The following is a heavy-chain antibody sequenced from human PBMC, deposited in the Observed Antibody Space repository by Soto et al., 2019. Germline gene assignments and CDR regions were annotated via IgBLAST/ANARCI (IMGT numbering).Heavy chain of an antibody. J-gene: IGHJ4*02. CDR1: GFTFSSYG. CDR3: ARDLLEQWLGGSFYY. CDR2: IWYDGSNK. V-gene: IGHV3-33*01. D-gene: IGHD6-19*01. Sequence: QVQLVESGGGVVQPGRSLRLSCAASGFTFSSYGMHWVRQAPGKGLEWVAVIWYDGSNKYYADSVKGRFTISRDNSKNSLYLHMNSPRAEDMAVYYCARDLLEQWLGGSFYYWGQGTLVTVSS.